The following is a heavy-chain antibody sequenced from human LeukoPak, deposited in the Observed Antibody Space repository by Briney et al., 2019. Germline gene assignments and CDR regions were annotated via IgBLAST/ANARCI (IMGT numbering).Heavy chain of an antibody. D-gene: IGHD5-24*01. CDR1: GGTFSSYA. CDR2: VIPILGTA. CDR3: ARDGYNYFDY. Sequence: GSSVKVSCKASGGTFSSYAISWVRQAPGQGLEWMGGVIPILGTANYAQKFQGRVTITTDESTSTAYMELSSLRSEDTAVYYCARDGYNYFDYWGQGTLVTVSS. J-gene: IGHJ4*02. V-gene: IGHV1-69*05.